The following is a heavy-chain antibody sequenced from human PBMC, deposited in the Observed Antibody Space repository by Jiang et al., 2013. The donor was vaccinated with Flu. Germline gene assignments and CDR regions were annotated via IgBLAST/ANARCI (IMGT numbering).Heavy chain of an antibody. CDR2: IRFDGSEK. Sequence: VQLVESGGGVVQPGGSLRLSCAASGFTFSYFPMYWVRQGPGKGLEWVASIRFDGSEKYYAESVKGRFTISRDNSKNTLYLQMSSLRVEDTSVYYCATLRGSSYDTYLADYWGQGTLVTVSS. J-gene: IGHJ4*02. V-gene: IGHV3-30*02. CDR3: ATLRGSSYDTYLADY. CDR1: GFTFSYFP. D-gene: IGHD6-13*01.